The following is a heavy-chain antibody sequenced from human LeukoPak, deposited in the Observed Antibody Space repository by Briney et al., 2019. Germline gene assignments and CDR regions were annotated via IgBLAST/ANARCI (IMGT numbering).Heavy chain of an antibody. CDR3: ANLDCSSTSCSDY. Sequence: GGSLRLSCAASGFTFSNYGINWVRQAPGKGLEWVSYTSSSSIIYHADSVKGRFTISRDNPRNSVSLQMNSLRAEDTAVYYCANLDCSSTSCSDYWGQGTLVTVSS. D-gene: IGHD2-2*01. J-gene: IGHJ4*02. V-gene: IGHV3-48*01. CDR1: GFTFSNYG. CDR2: TSSSSII.